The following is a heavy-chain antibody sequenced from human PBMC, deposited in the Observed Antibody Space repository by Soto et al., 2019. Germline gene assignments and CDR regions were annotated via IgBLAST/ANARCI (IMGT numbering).Heavy chain of an antibody. CDR2: IHYSGST. CDR3: ARGGGKDDFWSGYYRHYFDY. Sequence: SETLSLTCTVSGGSISSGGYYWSWIRQHPGKGLEWIGYIHYSGSTYYNPSLKSRVTISVDTSKNQFSLKLSSVTAADTAVYYCARGGGKDDFWSGYYRHYFDYWGQGTLVTVSS. J-gene: IGHJ4*02. V-gene: IGHV4-31*03. D-gene: IGHD3-3*01. CDR1: GGSISSGGYY.